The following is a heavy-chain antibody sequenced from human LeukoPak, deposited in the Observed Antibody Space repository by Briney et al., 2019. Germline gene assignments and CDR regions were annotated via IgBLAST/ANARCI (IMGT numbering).Heavy chain of an antibody. J-gene: IGHJ4*02. CDR1: GFTFSSYA. D-gene: IGHD6-13*01. V-gene: IGHV3-30-3*01. CDR2: ISYDGSNK. Sequence: GGSLRLSCAASGFTFSSYAMHWVRQAPGKGLEWVAVISYDGSNKYYADSVKGRFTISRDNSKNTLYLQMNSLRAEDTAVYYCARDPSVLLGIAPIDYWGQGTLVTVSS. CDR3: ARDPSVLLGIAPIDY.